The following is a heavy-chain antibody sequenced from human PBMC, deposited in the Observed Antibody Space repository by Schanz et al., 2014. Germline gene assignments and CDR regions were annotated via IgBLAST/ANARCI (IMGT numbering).Heavy chain of an antibody. CDR1: GFTVNTNY. V-gene: IGHV3-53*01. D-gene: IGHD5-12*01. CDR2: MYINSGST. CDR3: ARGEGRDGYNLAFDV. J-gene: IGHJ3*01. Sequence: EVQLVESGGGLIQPGGSLRLSCAVSGFTVNTNYMSWVRQAPGKGLEWISSMYINSGSTQYADSVKGRFIISRDSSKNTLFLQMNSLRADDTAVYFCARGEGRDGYNLAFDVWGQGTLVTVSS.